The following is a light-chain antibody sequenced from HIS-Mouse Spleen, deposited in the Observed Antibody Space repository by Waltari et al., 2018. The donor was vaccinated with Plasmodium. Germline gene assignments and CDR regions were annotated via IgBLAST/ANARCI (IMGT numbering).Light chain of an antibody. CDR3: QQRSNWPALT. J-gene: IGKJ4*01. CDR1: QSVSSY. Sequence: EFVLTQSPATLSSPPGASATPSCRASQSVSSYLAWYQQKPGQAPRLLIYDASNRATGIPARFSGSGSGTDFTLTISSLEPEDFAVYYCQQRSNWPALTFGGGTKVEIK. V-gene: IGKV3-11*01. CDR2: DAS.